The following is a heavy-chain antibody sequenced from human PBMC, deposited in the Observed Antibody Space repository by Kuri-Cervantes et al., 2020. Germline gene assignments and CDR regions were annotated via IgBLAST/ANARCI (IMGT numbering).Heavy chain of an antibody. Sequence: SETLSLTCTVSGGSISSGDYYWSWIRQPPGKGLEWIGYIYYSGSTYYNPSLKSRVTISVDTSKNQFSLKLSSVTAADTAVYYCARFRSTDDYGDYGTNPYYYYGMDVWGQGTTVTVSS. CDR2: IYYSGST. CDR1: GGSISSGDYY. V-gene: IGHV4-30-4*01. CDR3: ARFRSTDDYGDYGTNPYYYYGMDV. J-gene: IGHJ6*02. D-gene: IGHD4-17*01.